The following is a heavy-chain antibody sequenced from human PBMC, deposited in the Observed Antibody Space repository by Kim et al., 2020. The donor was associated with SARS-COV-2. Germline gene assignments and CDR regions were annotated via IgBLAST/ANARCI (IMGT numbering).Heavy chain of an antibody. CDR2: TYYRSKWYN. Sequence: SQTLSLTCAISGDSVSSNSAFWNWFRQSPSRGLEWLGRTYYRSKWYNDYADSERSRITINPDTSKNQFSLQLNSVTPEDTAVYYCTRGLGSWGQGTPVTVSS. V-gene: IGHV6-1*01. CDR3: TRGLGS. J-gene: IGHJ1*01. CDR1: GDSVSSNSAF.